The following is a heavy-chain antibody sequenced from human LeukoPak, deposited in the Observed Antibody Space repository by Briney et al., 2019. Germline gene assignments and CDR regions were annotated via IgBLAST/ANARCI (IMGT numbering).Heavy chain of an antibody. CDR3: ARGGRYGGRYYFDY. J-gene: IGHJ4*02. CDR1: GFTYGNYL. V-gene: IGHV3-74*01. Sequence: GGSLRLSCAASGFTYGNYLMHWVRQAPGQGLVWVSRISPDGRSTNYADFVKGRFTVSRDNAMNTVYLQMNSLRTEDTAVYYCARGGRYGGRYYFDYWGQGALVSVSS. CDR2: ISPDGRST. D-gene: IGHD1-26*01.